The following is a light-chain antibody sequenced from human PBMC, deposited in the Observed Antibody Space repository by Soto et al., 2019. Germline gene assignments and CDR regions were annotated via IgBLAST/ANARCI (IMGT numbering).Light chain of an antibody. Sequence: IHMTLSPSTLSASVGDRVTITCRASQSTSSYLAWYQQKPAKAPKLLIYQASSLENGVPSRFSGSGSATEFTPTISSLQSQDSAVYYCQQYKNWPPWTFGQGTKVDIK. V-gene: IGKV1-5*03. J-gene: IGKJ1*01. CDR2: QAS. CDR3: QQYKNWPPWT. CDR1: QSTSSY.